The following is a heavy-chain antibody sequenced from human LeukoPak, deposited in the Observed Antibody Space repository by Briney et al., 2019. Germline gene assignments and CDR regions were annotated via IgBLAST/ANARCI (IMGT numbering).Heavy chain of an antibody. CDR2: ISGSAVST. V-gene: IGHV3-23*01. CDR1: GFTFSSYA. D-gene: IGHD3-16*01. J-gene: IGHJ4*02. Sequence: GRSLRLSCAASGFTFSSYAMSWVRQAPGKGLEWVSSISGSAVSTFYADSVKGRFTISRDNSKNTLYLQMNSLRAEDTAIYYCATDWGSDSRKNDFWGQGTLVTVSS. CDR3: ATDWGSDSRKNDF.